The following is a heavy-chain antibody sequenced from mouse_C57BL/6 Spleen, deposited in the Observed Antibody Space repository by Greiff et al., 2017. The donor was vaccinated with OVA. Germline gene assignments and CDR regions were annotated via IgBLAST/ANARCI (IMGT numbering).Heavy chain of an antibody. CDR3: ERSVITTVVGTYYFDY. V-gene: IGHV1-61*01. J-gene: IGHJ2*01. CDR2: IYPSDSET. Sequence: QVQLQQPGAELVRPGSSVKLSCKASGYTFTSYWMDWVKQRPGQGLEWIGNIYPSDSETHYNQKFKDKATLTVDKSSSTAYMQLSSLTSEDSAVYYCERSVITTVVGTYYFDYWGQGTTLTVSS. CDR1: GYTFTSYW. D-gene: IGHD1-1*01.